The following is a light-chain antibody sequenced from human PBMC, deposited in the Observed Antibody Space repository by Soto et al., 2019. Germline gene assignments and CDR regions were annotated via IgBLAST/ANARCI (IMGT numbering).Light chain of an antibody. CDR1: SSNIGANS. CDR2: SDN. V-gene: IGLV1-47*01. J-gene: IGLJ2*01. CDR3: ATWDDSLSGPV. Sequence: QSVLTQPPSASGTPGQRVTISCSGSSSNIGANSVYWYQHLPGSAPKLLIYSDNQWPSGVPDRFSGSKSGTSASLAISGLRSEDEADFFCATWDDSLSGPVFGGGTKLTVL.